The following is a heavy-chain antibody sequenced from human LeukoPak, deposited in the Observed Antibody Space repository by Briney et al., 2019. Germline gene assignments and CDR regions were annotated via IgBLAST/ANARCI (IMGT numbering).Heavy chain of an antibody. V-gene: IGHV1-69*04. CDR1: GGTFSSYA. CDR3: AREGFNVLLWFGELGVGMDV. Sequence: ASVKVSCKASGGTFSSYAISWVRQAPGQGLEWMGRIIPILGIANYAQKFQGRVKITADKSTSTAYMELSSLRSEDTAVYYCAREGFNVLLWFGELGVGMDVWGQGTTVTVSS. D-gene: IGHD3-10*01. J-gene: IGHJ6*02. CDR2: IIPILGIA.